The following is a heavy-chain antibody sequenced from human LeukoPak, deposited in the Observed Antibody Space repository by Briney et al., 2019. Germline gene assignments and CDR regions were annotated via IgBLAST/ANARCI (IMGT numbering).Heavy chain of an antibody. Sequence: AETLSLTCTVSGGSISNYYWTWIRQPPGKGLEWVGYIYYSGSTNYNPSLKSRVTISVDTTKNQFSLKLSSVTAADTAVYYCARGEIIDYDHVWRTFFSFWLDPWGQGTLVTVSS. V-gene: IGHV4-59*01. CDR1: GGSISNYY. J-gene: IGHJ5*02. D-gene: IGHD3-16*01. CDR2: IYYSGST. CDR3: ARGEIIDYDHVWRTFFSFWLDP.